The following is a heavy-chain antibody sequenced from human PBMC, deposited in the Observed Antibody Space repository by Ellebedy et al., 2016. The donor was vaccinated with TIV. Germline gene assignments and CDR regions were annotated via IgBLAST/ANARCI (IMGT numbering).Heavy chain of an antibody. V-gene: IGHV1-2*02. CDR1: GYTFTGYY. Sequence: AASVKVSCKASGYTFTGYYMHWVRQAPGQGLEWMGWINPNSGGTNYAQKFQGRVTMTRDTSISTAYMELSRLRSDDTAVYYCASAGAWYSSSWYGFDYWGQGTLVTVSS. D-gene: IGHD6-13*01. CDR2: INPNSGGT. J-gene: IGHJ4*02. CDR3: ASAGAWYSSSWYGFDY.